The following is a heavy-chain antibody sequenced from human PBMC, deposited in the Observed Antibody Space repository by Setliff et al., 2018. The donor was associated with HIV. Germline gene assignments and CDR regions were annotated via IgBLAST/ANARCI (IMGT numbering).Heavy chain of an antibody. D-gene: IGHD7-27*01. J-gene: IGHJ4*02. Sequence: GGSLRLSCAASGFTFSNSWMHWVRQAPGKGLVWVSRINTDGSSATYADSVKGRFTNSRDNAKNTLYLQMDSLRAEDTAVYYCVRHKDRWGAIDYWGQGTLVTVSS. CDR2: INTDGSSA. V-gene: IGHV3-74*03. CDR1: GFTFSNSW. CDR3: VRHKDRWGAIDY.